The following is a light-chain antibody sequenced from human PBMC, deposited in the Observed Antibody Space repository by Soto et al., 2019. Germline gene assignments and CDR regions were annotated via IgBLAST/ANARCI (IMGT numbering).Light chain of an antibody. CDR2: EVS. V-gene: IGLV2-14*01. CDR3: SSYTSSSTPYV. J-gene: IGLJ1*01. CDR1: SSDVGAYNY. Sequence: QSVLTQPASASGSPGQSITISCTGTSSDVGAYNYVSWYQQHPGKAPKLMIHEVSKRPSGVSNRFSGSKSGNTASLTISGLQAEDEADYYCSSYTSSSTPYVFGTGTKVTVL.